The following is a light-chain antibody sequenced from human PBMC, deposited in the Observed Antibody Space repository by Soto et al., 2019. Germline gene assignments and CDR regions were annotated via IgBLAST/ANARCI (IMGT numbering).Light chain of an antibody. CDR2: GND. V-gene: IGLV1-40*01. J-gene: IGLJ1*01. CDR3: QTHDSSLSSYV. Sequence: QSVLTQPPSVSGAPGQRVTISCTGSRSNIGAGYDVHWYQQLPGTAPKLLIYGNDNRPSGVPDRFSGSKSGTSASLAITGLQAEDEANYYCQTHDSSLSSYVFGTGTKVTV. CDR1: RSNIGAGYD.